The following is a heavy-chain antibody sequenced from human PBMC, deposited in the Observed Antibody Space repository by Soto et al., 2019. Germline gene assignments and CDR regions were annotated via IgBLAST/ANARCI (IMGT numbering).Heavy chain of an antibody. J-gene: IGHJ3*02. CDR3: AKFYCISIMCQVPAAKSTGGFET. D-gene: IGHD2-2*01. CDR2: LSGSGVST. Sequence: EPQLLESGGGLGHPGGSLRLSCAASGFTFSSYAMCWVRQAPGKGLEWVAALSGSGVSTYYADSVRGRSTISRDNTKKTVDMQMNSLTAEDTAVYYCAKFYCISIMCQVPAAKSTGGFETWGQGTLGTVS. CDR1: GFTFSSYA. V-gene: IGHV3-23*01.